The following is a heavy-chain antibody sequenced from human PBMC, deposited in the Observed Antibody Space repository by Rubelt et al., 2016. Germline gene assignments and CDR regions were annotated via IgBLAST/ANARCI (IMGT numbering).Heavy chain of an antibody. CDR1: GFTFSHYS. CDR2: ISTSSSYI. V-gene: IGHV3-21*01. J-gene: IGHJ4*02. CDR3: ARDVQWVYRGTDY. D-gene: IGHD1-1*01. Sequence: GGGLVQPGGSLRLSCAASGFTFSHYSMNWVRQAPGKGLEWVSSISTSSSYIYYADSVKGRFTISSDNAKNSLYLQMNSLRAEDTAVYYCARDVQWVYRGTDYWGQGTLVTVSS.